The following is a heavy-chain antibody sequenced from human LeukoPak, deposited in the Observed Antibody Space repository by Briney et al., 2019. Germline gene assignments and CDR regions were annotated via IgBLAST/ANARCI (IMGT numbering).Heavy chain of an antibody. CDR3: ATRWSKVRGVIKVYYYYYGMDV. V-gene: IGHV1-24*01. CDR1: GYTLTELS. Sequence: ASVKVSCKVSGYTLTELSMHWVRQAPGKGLEWMGGFDPEDGETIYAQKFQGRVTMTEDTSTDTAYMELSSLRSEDTAVYYCATRWSKVRGVIKVYYYYYGMDVWGQGTTVTVSS. J-gene: IGHJ6*02. D-gene: IGHD3-10*01. CDR2: FDPEDGET.